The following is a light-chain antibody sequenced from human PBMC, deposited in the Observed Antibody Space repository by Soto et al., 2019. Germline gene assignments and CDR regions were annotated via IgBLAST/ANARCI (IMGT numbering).Light chain of an antibody. CDR3: QQYGSSPYT. Sequence: EIVLTQYPGTLSLSPGERATLSCRASQSVSRSYLAWYQQNPGQPPSLLIYATSSRATGIPDRFSGSGSGTDFTLTISRLEPEDFAVYYCQQYGSSPYTFGQGTKLEIK. V-gene: IGKV3-20*01. CDR1: QSVSRSY. CDR2: ATS. J-gene: IGKJ2*01.